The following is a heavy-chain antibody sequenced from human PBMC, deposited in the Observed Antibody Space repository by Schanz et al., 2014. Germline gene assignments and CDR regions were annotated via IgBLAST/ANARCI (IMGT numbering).Heavy chain of an antibody. CDR3: TRDRGALVTHNDALNL. CDR1: GFTFSSFG. D-gene: IGHD2-8*02. J-gene: IGHJ3*01. V-gene: IGHV3-30*02. Sequence: QVQLVESGGGVVQPGGSLRLSCAASGFTFSSFGMHWVRQAPGKGLEWVAFIQNDGSNYYHADSVKGRFTISRDNSKNTLYLQINSLRTEDTAVYYCTRDRGALVTHNDALNLWGQGTMVSVSS. CDR2: IQNDGSNY.